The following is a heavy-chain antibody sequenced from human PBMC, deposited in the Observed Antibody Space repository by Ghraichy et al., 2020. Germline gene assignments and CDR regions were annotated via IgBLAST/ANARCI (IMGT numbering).Heavy chain of an antibody. Sequence: SVKVSCKASGGTFSSYAISWVRQAPGQGLEWMGRIIPILGIANYAQKFQGRVTITADKSTSTAYMELSGLRSEDTAVYYCARDQGDGRVYWGQGTLVTVSS. CDR1: GGTFSSYA. V-gene: IGHV1-69*04. CDR2: IIPILGIA. D-gene: IGHD5-24*01. J-gene: IGHJ4*02. CDR3: ARDQGDGRVY.